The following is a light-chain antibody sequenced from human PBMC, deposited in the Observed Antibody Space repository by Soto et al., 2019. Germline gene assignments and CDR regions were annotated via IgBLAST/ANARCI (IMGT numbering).Light chain of an antibody. V-gene: IGLV1-44*01. CDR1: TFNIGSNN. CDR2: NND. Sequence: QSVLTQPPSASGTPGQRVTVSCSGSTFNIGSNNVNWYQQSPGAAPELLIYNNDLRPSGVPDRFSASKSGTSASLTISGLQSDDEADFYCAAWDDILDGYVFGPGTKVTVL. CDR3: AAWDDILDGYV. J-gene: IGLJ1*01.